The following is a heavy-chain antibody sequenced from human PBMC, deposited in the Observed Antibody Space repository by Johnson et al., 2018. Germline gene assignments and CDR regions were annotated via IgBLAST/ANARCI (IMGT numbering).Heavy chain of an antibody. V-gene: IGHV1-69*01. J-gene: IGHJ3*02. CDR1: GGTFSSYA. CDR3: ASDLSLVTATHAAFDI. CDR2: IIPIFGTA. Sequence: QVQLVQSGAEVKKPGSSVKVSCKASGGTFSSYAISWVRQAPGQGLEWMGGIIPIFGTANYAQQFQGRVTITADESTSTAYMELSSLRSEDTAVDYCASDLSLVTATHAAFDIWGQGTMVTVSS. D-gene: IGHD2-21*02.